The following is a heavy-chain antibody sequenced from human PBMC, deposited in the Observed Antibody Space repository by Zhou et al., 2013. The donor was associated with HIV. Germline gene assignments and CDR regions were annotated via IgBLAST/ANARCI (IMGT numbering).Heavy chain of an antibody. CDR1: GFTFSSYA. CDR2: ISSNGGST. J-gene: IGHJ6*02. D-gene: IGHD3-10*01. V-gene: IGHV3-64*01. Sequence: EVQLVESGGGLVQPGGSLRLSCAASGFTFSSYAMYWVRQAPGKGLEDVSAISSNGGSTYYANSVKGRFTISRDNAKNSLYLQMNSLRAEDTAVYYCARDRRWGYGSEGMDVWGQGTTVTVSS. CDR3: ARDRRWGYGSEGMDV.